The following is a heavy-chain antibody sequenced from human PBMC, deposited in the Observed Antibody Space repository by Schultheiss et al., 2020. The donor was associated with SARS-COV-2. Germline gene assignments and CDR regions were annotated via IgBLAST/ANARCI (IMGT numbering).Heavy chain of an antibody. CDR3: ARERPSSIVACCFDY. J-gene: IGHJ4*02. V-gene: IGHV3-7*05. CDR1: GFTFSSYA. Sequence: GGSLRLSCAASGFTFSSYAMSWVRQAPGKGLEWVATINEDGSVKYHGDSVKGRFSISRDNAQNSLYLQMSSLRAEDTAVYYCARERPSSIVACCFDYWGQGTLVTVSS. D-gene: IGHD2-21*01. CDR2: INEDGSVK.